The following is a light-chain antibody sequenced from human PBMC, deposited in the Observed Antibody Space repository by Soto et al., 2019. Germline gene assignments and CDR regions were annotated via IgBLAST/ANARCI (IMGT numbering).Light chain of an antibody. Sequence: EIVLTQSPGTLSLSPGERATLSCRASERVSDSYLAWYQQRSGQAPRLVIHGASSRASAVPDRFSGSGAGADFARTISRLEPEDFAVYYCQQYGSSPLTVGRGTKVDSK. V-gene: IGKV3-20*01. J-gene: IGKJ4*01. CDR1: ERVSDSY. CDR3: QQYGSSPLT. CDR2: GAS.